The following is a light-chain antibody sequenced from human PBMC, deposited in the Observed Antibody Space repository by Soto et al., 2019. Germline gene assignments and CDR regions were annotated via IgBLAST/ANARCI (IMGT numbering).Light chain of an antibody. J-gene: IGKJ2*01. CDR1: QGIRSD. CDR2: DAA. V-gene: IGKV1D-13*01. Sequence: AIQLTQSPSSLSASVGDRVTITCRASQGIRSDLAWYQQKPGKAPKFLIYDAASLERGVPSRFSGSGSGTDFTLTISSLQPEDFAIYYCQQFNNYPHTFGQGTKLAIK. CDR3: QQFNNYPHT.